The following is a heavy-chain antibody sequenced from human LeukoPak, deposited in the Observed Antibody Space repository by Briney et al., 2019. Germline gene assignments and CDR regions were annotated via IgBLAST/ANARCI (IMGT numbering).Heavy chain of an antibody. CDR3: ARRRRAYNWIDP. CDR1: GFTFSSYS. Sequence: GGSLRLSCAASGFTFSSYSMNWVRQAPGKGLEWVSSISSSSSYIYYADSVKGRFTISRDNAKNSLYLQMNSLRAEDTAVYYCARRRRAYNWIDPWGQGTLVTVSS. V-gene: IGHV3-21*01. J-gene: IGHJ5*02. CDR2: ISSSSSYI.